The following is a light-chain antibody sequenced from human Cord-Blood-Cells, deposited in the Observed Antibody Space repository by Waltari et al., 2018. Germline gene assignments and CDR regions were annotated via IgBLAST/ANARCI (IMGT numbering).Light chain of an antibody. CDR2: SNK. J-gene: IGLJ3*02. CDR3: AAWDDSLNGWV. V-gene: IGLV1-44*01. CDR1: SSNIGSNT. Sequence: QSVLTQPPSASGTPGQRVTISCSGSSSNIGSNTVNWYQQLPGTAPKRLIYSNKQRPSGVPDRFSGSKSGTSASLASSGLQSEDEADYYCAAWDDSLNGWVFGGGTKLTVL.